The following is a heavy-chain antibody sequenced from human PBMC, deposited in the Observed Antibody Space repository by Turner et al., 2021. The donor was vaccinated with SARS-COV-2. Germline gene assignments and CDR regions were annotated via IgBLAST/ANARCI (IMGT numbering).Heavy chain of an antibody. J-gene: IGHJ4*02. V-gene: IGHV1-8*01. D-gene: IGHD3-16*02. CDR3: ARGMFRFGGVIVRPFDY. Sequence: QVQLVQSGAEVKKPGASVKVSCQASGYTFSNYDINWVRQATGQGLEWMGWMNPNSGNTGYAQKFQGRVTMTRNTSISTAYMELSSLRSEDTAVYYCARGMFRFGGVIVRPFDYWGQGTLVTVSS. CDR2: MNPNSGNT. CDR1: GYTFSNYD.